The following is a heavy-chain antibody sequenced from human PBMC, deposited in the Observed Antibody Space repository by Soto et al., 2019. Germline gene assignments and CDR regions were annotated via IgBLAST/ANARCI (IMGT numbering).Heavy chain of an antibody. Sequence: LRLSCEASGFTFSSYAMSWVRQAPGKGLEWVSSITGSGGSTYYADSVKGRFTISRDNSKNTLYLQMNSLRAEDTAVYYCAKDRMGRAGRLAAAGACDYWGQGTLVTVSS. CDR1: GFTFSSYA. J-gene: IGHJ4*02. D-gene: IGHD6-13*01. CDR2: ITGSGGST. CDR3: AKDRMGRAGRLAAAGACDY. V-gene: IGHV3-23*01.